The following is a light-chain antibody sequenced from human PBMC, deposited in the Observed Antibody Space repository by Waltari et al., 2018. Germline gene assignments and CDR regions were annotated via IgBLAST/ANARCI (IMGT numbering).Light chain of an antibody. V-gene: IGLV1-44*01. CDR3: AAWDDSLNGHYV. Sequence: QSVLTQPPSASGTPGPRVTISCSGSSSDIGRNSVIWYQQLPGTAPKLLIYNNNPRPSGVPDRFSGSKSGTSASLAISGLQSEDEADYYCAAWDDSLNGHYVFGTGTKVTVL. CDR1: SSDIGRNS. CDR2: NNN. J-gene: IGLJ1*01.